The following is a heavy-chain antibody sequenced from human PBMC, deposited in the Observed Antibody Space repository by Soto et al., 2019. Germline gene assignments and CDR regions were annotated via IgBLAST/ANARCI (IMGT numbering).Heavy chain of an antibody. CDR1: GNTFTNYY. J-gene: IGHJ4*02. Sequence: QVQLMQSGAEVKKPGASVKVSCKASGNTFTNYYIHWVRQAPGQGLEWMGTINPSGDHTTDAKKFLDRVPMTRDTSTSTLSMALTSLRSEDTAVYYCARGGHVVVVTAAFAYWGQGTLVTVSS. V-gene: IGHV1-46*01. CDR2: INPSGDHT. D-gene: IGHD2-21*02. CDR3: ARGGHVVVVTAAFAY.